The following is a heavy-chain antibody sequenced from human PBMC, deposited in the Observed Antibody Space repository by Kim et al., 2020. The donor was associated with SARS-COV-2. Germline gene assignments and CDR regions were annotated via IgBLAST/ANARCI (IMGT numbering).Heavy chain of an antibody. CDR3: AKVYPMIVVVHDAFDI. V-gene: IGHV3-23*01. CDR1: GFTFSSYA. D-gene: IGHD3-22*01. CDR2: ISGSGGST. Sequence: GGSLRLSCAASGFTFSSYAMSWVRQAPGKGLEWVSAISGSGGSTYYADSVKGRFTISRDNSKNTLYLQMNSLRAEDTAVYYCAKVYPMIVVVHDAFDIWGQGTMVTVSS. J-gene: IGHJ3*02.